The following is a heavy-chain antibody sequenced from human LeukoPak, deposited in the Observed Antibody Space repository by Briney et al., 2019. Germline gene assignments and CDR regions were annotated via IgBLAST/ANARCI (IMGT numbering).Heavy chain of an antibody. CDR3: ARVCGDIVVVPAATDYYYYYGMDV. CDR1: GGSISSYY. CDR2: IYYSGST. V-gene: IGHV4-59*08. J-gene: IGHJ6*02. D-gene: IGHD2-2*01. Sequence: NASETLSLTCTVSGGSISSYYWSWIRQPPGKGLEWIGYIYYSGSTNYNPSLKSRVTISVDTSKNQFTLKLSSVTAADTAVYYCARVCGDIVVVPAATDYYYYYGMDVWGQGTTVTVSS.